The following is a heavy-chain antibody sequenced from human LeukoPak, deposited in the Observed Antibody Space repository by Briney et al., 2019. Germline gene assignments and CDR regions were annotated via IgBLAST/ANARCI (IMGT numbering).Heavy chain of an antibody. D-gene: IGHD3-22*01. V-gene: IGHV3-9*01. J-gene: IGHJ5*01. CDR1: GLPFDDYA. Sequence: GRPLRLSCAGSGLPFDDYAIHWVRQAPGKGLEWVSGIGWNSATKGYAESVKGRFTISRDNAKNSVYLQMNSPTAEDTALYYCAKDISINYDSSGYFDFWGQGTLVTVSS. CDR2: IGWNSATK. CDR3: AKDISINYDSSGYFDF.